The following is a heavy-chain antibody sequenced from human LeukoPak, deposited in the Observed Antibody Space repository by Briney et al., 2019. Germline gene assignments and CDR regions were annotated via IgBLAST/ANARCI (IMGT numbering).Heavy chain of an antibody. Sequence: SVKVSCKASGGTFSSYAISWVRQAPGQGLEWMGGIIPIFGTANYAQKFQGRVTITTDESTSTAYMELSSLRSEDTAVYYCARDDYYDSSGYYTLDYWGQGTLVTVSS. CDR2: IIPIFGTA. CDR1: GGTFSSYA. CDR3: ARDDYYDSSGYYTLDY. J-gene: IGHJ4*02. D-gene: IGHD3-22*01. V-gene: IGHV1-69*05.